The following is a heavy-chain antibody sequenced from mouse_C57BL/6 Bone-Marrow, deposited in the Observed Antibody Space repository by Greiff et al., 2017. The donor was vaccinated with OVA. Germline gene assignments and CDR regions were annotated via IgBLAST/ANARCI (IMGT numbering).Heavy chain of an antibody. CDR3: APTGTTFDY. V-gene: IGHV1-39*01. Sequence: VRLHQEGATLVKPGASVKISCKASGYSFTDYNMNWVKQSNGKSLEWIGVINPNYGTTSYNQKFKGKATLTVDQSSSTAYMQLNSLTSEDSAVYYCAPTGTTFDYWGQGTTLTVSS. J-gene: IGHJ2*01. D-gene: IGHD4-1*02. CDR2: INPNYGTT. CDR1: GYSFTDYN.